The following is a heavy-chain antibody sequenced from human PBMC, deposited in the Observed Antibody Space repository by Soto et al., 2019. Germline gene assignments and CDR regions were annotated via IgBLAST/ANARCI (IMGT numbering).Heavy chain of an antibody. CDR1: GGSISSYY. CDR3: ARGHLYCSSTSCYLGNMDV. CDR2: IYYSGST. Sequence: PETLSHTCTVSGGSISSYYWSWIRQPPGKGLEWIGYIYYSGSTNYNPSLKSRVTISVDTSKNQFSLKLSSVTAADTAVYYCARGHLYCSSTSCYLGNMDVWCKGTTVTVSS. V-gene: IGHV4-59*01. J-gene: IGHJ6*03. D-gene: IGHD2-2*01.